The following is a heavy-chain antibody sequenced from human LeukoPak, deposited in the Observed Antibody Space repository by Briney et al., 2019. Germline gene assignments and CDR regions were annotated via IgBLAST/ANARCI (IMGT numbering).Heavy chain of an antibody. D-gene: IGHD3-3*01. CDR2: ISYDGSNK. Sequence: GMSLRLSCAASGFTFSSYGMHWVRQAPGKGLEWVAVISYDGSNKYYADSVKRRFTISRDNSKNTLYLQMNSLRAEDTAVYYCAKDRGPLYYDFWSAISGMDVWGQGTAVTVSS. V-gene: IGHV3-30*18. J-gene: IGHJ6*02. CDR3: AKDRGPLYYDFWSAISGMDV. CDR1: GFTFSSYG.